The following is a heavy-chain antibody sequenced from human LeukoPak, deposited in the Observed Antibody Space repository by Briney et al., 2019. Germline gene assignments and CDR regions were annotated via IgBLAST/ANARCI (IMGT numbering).Heavy chain of an antibody. J-gene: IGHJ6*03. D-gene: IGHD4-17*01. V-gene: IGHV1-2*06. CDR3: ARAGGDYGDYYHYYYYMDV. CDR1: GYTFTGYY. CDR2: INPNSGGT. Sequence: ASVKVSCKASGYTFTGYYMHWVRQAPGQGLEWMGRINPNSGGTNYAQKFQGRVTMTRDTSISTAYMELSRLRSDDTAVYYCARAGGDYGDYYHYYYYMDVWGSGTTVTVSS.